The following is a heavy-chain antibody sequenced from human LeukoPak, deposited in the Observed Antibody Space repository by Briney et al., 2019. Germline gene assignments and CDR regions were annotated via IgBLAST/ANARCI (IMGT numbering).Heavy chain of an antibody. CDR1: GNIFTNYH. CDR3: ATEAPGSYRFDD. V-gene: IGHV1-46*01. CDR2: VYTDGGTI. Sequence: ASVKVSCKASGNIFTNYHLHWVRLAPGRGLEWMGAVYTDGGTITNTRSFQDRVTMTRDVSTRTVYMELSSLNSEDTAVYYCATEAPGSYRFDDWGQEILVTVSS. J-gene: IGHJ4*02. D-gene: IGHD3-10*01.